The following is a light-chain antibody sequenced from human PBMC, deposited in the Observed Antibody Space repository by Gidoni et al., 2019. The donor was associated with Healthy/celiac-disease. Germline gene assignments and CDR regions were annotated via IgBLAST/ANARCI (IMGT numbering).Light chain of an antibody. CDR3: QAWDSSTAV. Sequence: YELPQPPSVSVSPGQTASITCSGDKLGDKYACWYQQKPGQSPVLVIYQDSKRPSGIPERFSGSNSGNTATLTISGTQAMDEADYYCQAWDSSTAVFGGGTKLTVL. V-gene: IGLV3-1*01. J-gene: IGLJ2*01. CDR1: KLGDKY. CDR2: QDS.